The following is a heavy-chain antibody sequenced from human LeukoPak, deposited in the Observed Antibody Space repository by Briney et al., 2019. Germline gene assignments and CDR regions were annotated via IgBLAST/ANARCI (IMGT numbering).Heavy chain of an antibody. V-gene: IGHV1-69*13. D-gene: IGHD2-2*01. Sequence: SVKVSCKASGGTFSSYAISWVRQAPGQGLEWMGGIIPIFGTANYAQKFQGRVTITADESTSTAYMELSSLRSEDTAVYYCAGFLGYCSSTSCWNWFDPWGQGTLATVSS. CDR1: GGTFSSYA. CDR3: AGFLGYCSSTSCWNWFDP. CDR2: IIPIFGTA. J-gene: IGHJ5*02.